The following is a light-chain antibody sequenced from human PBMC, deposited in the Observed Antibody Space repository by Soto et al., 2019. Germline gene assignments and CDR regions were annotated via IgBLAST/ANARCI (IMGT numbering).Light chain of an antibody. Sequence: DVVMTQSPLSLPVTLGQPASISCRSSQRIAYSDGDTYVNWFQQRPGQSPRRLLYQVSNRDPGVPGGFRGSGSCPDLTLKISRVEAEYVGVYYCLQGTHWPPYTFGQGTKLEIK. CDR2: QVS. V-gene: IGKV2-30*01. CDR1: QRIAYSDGDTY. J-gene: IGKJ2*01. CDR3: LQGTHWPPYT.